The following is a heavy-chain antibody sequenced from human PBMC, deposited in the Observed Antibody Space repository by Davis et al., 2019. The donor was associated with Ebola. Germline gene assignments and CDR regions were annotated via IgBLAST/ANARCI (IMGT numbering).Heavy chain of an antibody. V-gene: IGHV1-2*04. CDR2: INPNSGGT. CDR3: ASEGGGALYYYYGMDV. Sequence: ASVKVSCKASGYTFTGYYMHWVRQAPGQGLEWMGWINPNSGGTNYAQKFQGWVTMTRDTSISTAYMELSRLRSDDTAVYYCASEGGGALYYYYGMDVWGQGTTVTVSS. J-gene: IGHJ6*02. CDR1: GYTFTGYY.